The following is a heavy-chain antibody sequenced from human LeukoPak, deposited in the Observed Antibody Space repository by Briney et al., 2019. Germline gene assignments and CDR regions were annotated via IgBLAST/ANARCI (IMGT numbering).Heavy chain of an antibody. CDR3: ARVSPEGGGGTFFDY. D-gene: IGHD3-16*01. J-gene: IGHJ4*02. CDR1: DGSITNYY. Sequence: PSETLSLTCTVSDGSITNYYWSWSRQPAGKGLEWIGRIHSSGNTHYHPSFQSRVTMSVDTSKNQFSLNLSSVTAADTAVYYCARVSPEGGGGTFFDYWGQGTLVTVSS. V-gene: IGHV4-4*07. CDR2: IHSSGNT.